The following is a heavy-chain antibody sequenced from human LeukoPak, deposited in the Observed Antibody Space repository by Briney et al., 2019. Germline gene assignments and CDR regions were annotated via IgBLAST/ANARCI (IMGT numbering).Heavy chain of an antibody. V-gene: IGHV3-30*03. CDR2: IGYDGSNK. J-gene: IGHJ4*02. CDR3: ARDVASKNDYGDYFNY. CDR1: GFSFSSYG. Sequence: PGGSLRLSCAASGFSFSSYGIHWVRQAPGKGLEWVAVIGYDGSNKYYADSVKGRFTISRDNSKNTLYLQMNSLRTEDTAVYYCARDVASKNDYGDYFNYWGQGTLVTVSS. D-gene: IGHD4-17*01.